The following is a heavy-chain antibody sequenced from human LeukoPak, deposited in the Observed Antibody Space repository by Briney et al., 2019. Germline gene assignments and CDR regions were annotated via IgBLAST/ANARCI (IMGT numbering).Heavy chain of an antibody. CDR3: GIAAASEDFDY. V-gene: IGHV1-69*13. J-gene: IGHJ4*02. D-gene: IGHD6-13*01. CDR2: IIPIFGAA. CDR1: GGTFSSYA. Sequence: GASVKVSCKASGGTFSSYAISWVRQAPGQGLEWMGGIIPIFGAANYAQKFQGRVTITADESTSTAYMELSSLRPEDTAVYYCGIAAASEDFDYWGQGTLVTVSS.